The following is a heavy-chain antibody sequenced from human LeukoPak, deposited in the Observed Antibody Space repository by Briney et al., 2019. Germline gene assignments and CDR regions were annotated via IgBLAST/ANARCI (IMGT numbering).Heavy chain of an antibody. Sequence: GGSLRLSCAASGFTFSDYYMSWIRQAPGKGLEWVSYISSSSYTNYADSVKGRFTISRDNAKNSLYLQMNSLRAEDTAVYYCARDPIVVVPAATGHYYYYYGMDAWGKGTTVTVSS. CDR3: ARDPIVVVPAATGHYYYYYGMDA. J-gene: IGHJ6*04. V-gene: IGHV3-11*06. CDR2: ISSSSYT. D-gene: IGHD2-2*01. CDR1: GFTFSDYY.